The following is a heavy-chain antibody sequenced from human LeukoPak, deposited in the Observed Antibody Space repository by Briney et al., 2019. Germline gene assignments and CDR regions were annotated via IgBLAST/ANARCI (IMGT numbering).Heavy chain of an antibody. V-gene: IGHV3-23*01. CDR3: AKDSDDYVWGSYRYRDY. CDR1: GFTFSSYA. CDR2: ISGSGGST. D-gene: IGHD3-16*02. Sequence: GGSLRLSCAASGFTFSSYAMSWVRQAPGKGLEWVSAISGSGGSTYYADSVKGRFTISRDNSKNTLYLQMNSLRAEETVVYYCAKDSDDYVWGSYRYRDYWGQGTLVTVSS. J-gene: IGHJ4*02.